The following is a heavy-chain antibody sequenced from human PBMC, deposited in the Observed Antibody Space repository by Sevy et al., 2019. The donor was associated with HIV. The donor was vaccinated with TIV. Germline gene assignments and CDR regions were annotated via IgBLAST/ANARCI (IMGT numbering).Heavy chain of an antibody. V-gene: IGHV3-53*01. CDR1: GFTVSSNY. CDR3: ARIHRTSSSGYYYYMDV. J-gene: IGHJ6*03. CDR2: IYSGGST. D-gene: IGHD3-22*01. Sequence: GGSLRLSCAASGFTVSSNYMSWVRQAPGKGLEWVSVIYSGGSTYYADSVKGRFTISRDNSKNTLYLQMNSLRAEDTAVYYCARIHRTSSSGYYYYMDVWGKGTTVTVSS.